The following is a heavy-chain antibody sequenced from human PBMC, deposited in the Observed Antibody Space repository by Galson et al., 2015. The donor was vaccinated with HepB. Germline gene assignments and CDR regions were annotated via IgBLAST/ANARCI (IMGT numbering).Heavy chain of an antibody. J-gene: IGHJ5*02. Sequence: SLRLSCAASGFTFSSYAMSWVRQAPGKGLEWVSAISGSGGSTYYADSVKGRFTISRDNSKNTLYLQMNSLRAEDTAVYYCAKEKYVGATRYNWFDPWGQGTLVTVSS. CDR2: ISGSGGST. D-gene: IGHD1-26*01. CDR3: AKEKYVGATRYNWFDP. CDR1: GFTFSSYA. V-gene: IGHV3-23*01.